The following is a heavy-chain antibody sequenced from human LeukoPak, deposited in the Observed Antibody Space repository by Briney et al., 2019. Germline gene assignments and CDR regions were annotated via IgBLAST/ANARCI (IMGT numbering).Heavy chain of an antibody. CDR2: ISYDGSNK. CDR3: ARPPYGGVDY. CDR1: GFTSSTYA. D-gene: IGHD4-23*01. Sequence: GGSLRLSCGASGFTSSTYAMQWVRQAPGKGLDWVAVISYDGSNKYYADSVKGRFTISRDNSKNTLYLQMNSLRAEDTAVYYCARPPYGGVDYWGQGTLVTVSS. J-gene: IGHJ4*02. V-gene: IGHV3-30-3*01.